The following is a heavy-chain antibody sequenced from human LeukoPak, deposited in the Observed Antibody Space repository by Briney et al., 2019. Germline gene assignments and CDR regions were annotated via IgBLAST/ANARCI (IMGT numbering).Heavy chain of an antibody. CDR1: GGSISSSSYC. Sequence: SETLSLTCTVSGGSISSSSYCWGWVRQPPGKGREWIASIYYSGSTYYNPSRKSRVTISLYTSKNQFSLKLSSVTGADTTQYFCARLGAKYSSSWYRFDPWGQGTLVTASS. CDR2: IYYSGST. D-gene: IGHD6-13*01. CDR3: ARLGAKYSSSWYRFDP. V-gene: IGHV4-39*01. J-gene: IGHJ5*02.